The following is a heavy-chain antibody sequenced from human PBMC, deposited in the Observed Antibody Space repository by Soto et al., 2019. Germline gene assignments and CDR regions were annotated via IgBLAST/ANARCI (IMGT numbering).Heavy chain of an antibody. Sequence: QVQLVQAGAEVKKPGSSVKVSCKASGGTFSSYTISLVRQAPGQGLEWMGGIIPIFGAAKNAQKFQDRLTLTADESTSTGYMELSSLTTDDTAIYYCAQDASGNSLAYWGQGTLVIVSA. D-gene: IGHD3-3*01. V-gene: IGHV1-69*01. CDR1: GGTFSSYT. J-gene: IGHJ1*01. CDR2: IIPIFGAA. CDR3: AQDASGNSLAY.